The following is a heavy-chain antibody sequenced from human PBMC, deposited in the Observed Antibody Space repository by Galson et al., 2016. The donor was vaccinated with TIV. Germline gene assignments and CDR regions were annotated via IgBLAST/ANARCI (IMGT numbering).Heavy chain of an antibody. CDR2: FDPEVSKT. D-gene: IGHD2/OR15-2a*01. J-gene: IGHJ4*02. Sequence: SVKVSGKVSGDSLSELVMHWVRQGPGKGLEWMGGFDPEVSKTVYAQKFQGRLTMTADTSRDTAYMELGSLTFEDTAVYYCATVAWFPGLSLDNWGQGTLVTVSS. V-gene: IGHV1-24*01. CDR1: GDSLSELV. CDR3: ATVAWFPGLSLDN.